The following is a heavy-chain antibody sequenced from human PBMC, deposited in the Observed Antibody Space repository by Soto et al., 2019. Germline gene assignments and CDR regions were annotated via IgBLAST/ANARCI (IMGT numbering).Heavy chain of an antibody. J-gene: IGHJ6*02. CDR2: ISWDGYIT. D-gene: IGHD6-13*01. CDR1: GFSFHDNT. Sequence: GESLKISCAASGFSFHDNTVHWVRQPPGKGLEWVSLISWDGYITYYADSVKGRFTISRDSSKNSLYLQMNNLRTEDTALYYCAKTSIAAYFYGLDVWGQGARVTVSS. V-gene: IGHV3-43*01. CDR3: AKTSIAAYFYGLDV.